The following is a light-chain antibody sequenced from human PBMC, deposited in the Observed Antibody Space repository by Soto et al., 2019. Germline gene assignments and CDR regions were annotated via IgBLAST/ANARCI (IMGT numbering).Light chain of an antibody. CDR2: LAS. Sequence: DIVMTQSPLSLPVTPGEPASISCTSSQSLRSSEGHNCVGWYLKKSGQSPQLLFYLASNRASGVPNRVSGNGSGTYVTLTMSSVEAEDVGVYYCMQAVQTPLTCGGGTKVAFK. V-gene: IGKV2-28*01. J-gene: IGKJ4*01. CDR1: QSLRSSEGHNC. CDR3: MQAVQTPLT.